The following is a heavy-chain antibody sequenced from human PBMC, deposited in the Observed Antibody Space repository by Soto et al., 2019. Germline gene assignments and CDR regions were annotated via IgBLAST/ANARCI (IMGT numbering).Heavy chain of an antibody. CDR1: GGSFSGYY. D-gene: IGHD3-22*01. CDR3: ALGTYYYDSSGYYLYFDY. Sequence: SETLSLTCAVYGGSFSGYYWSWIRQPPGKGLEWIGEINHSGSTNYNPSLKSRVTISVDTSKNQFSLKLSSVTAAGTAVYYCALGTYYYDSSGYYLYFDYWGQGTLVTVSS. V-gene: IGHV4-34*01. CDR2: INHSGST. J-gene: IGHJ4*02.